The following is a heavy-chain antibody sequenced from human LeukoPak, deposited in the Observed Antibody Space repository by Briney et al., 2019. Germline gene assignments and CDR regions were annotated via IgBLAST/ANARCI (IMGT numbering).Heavy chain of an antibody. CDR2: IYHSGST. CDR3: ARNYYDSSGYYRYFDY. Sequence: SETLSLTCAVSGGSISSGGYYWSWIRQPPGKGLEWIGYIYHSGSTYYNPSLKSRVTISVDRSKNQFSLKLSSVTAADTAVYYCARNYYDSSGYYRYFDYWGQGTLVTVSS. CDR1: GGSISSGGYY. V-gene: IGHV4-30-2*01. J-gene: IGHJ4*02. D-gene: IGHD3-22*01.